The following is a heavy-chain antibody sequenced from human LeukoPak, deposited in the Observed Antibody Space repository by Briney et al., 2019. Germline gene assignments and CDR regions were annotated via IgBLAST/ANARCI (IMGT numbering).Heavy chain of an antibody. CDR1: GYTLTELS. V-gene: IGHV1-24*01. D-gene: IGHD3-22*01. CDR2: FDPEDGET. J-gene: IGHJ3*02. Sequence: GASVKVSCKVSGYTLTELSMHWVGQAPGKGLEWMGGFDPEDGETIYAQKFQGRVTMTEDTSTDTAYMELSSLRSEDTAVYYCATPLYYYDSSGPYAFDIWGQGTMVTVSS. CDR3: ATPLYYYDSSGPYAFDI.